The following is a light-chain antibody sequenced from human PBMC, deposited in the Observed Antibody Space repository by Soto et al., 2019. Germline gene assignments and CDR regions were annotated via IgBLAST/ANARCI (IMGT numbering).Light chain of an antibody. CDR3: QQYGSSPRT. Sequence: EMVLTRSPRTLSLSPGERATLSCRASQSVSSSYLAWYQQKPGQAPRLLIYGASSRATGIPDRFSGSGSGTDFTLTISRLEPEDFAVYYCQQYGSSPRTFGQGTKVDIK. J-gene: IGKJ1*01. CDR1: QSVSSSY. CDR2: GAS. V-gene: IGKV3-20*01.